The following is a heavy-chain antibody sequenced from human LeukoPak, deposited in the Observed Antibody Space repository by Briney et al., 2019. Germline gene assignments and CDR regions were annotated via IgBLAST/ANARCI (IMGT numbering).Heavy chain of an antibody. V-gene: IGHV3-30-3*01. Sequence: PGGSLRLSCAASGFTFSSYAMHWVRQAPGKGLEWVAVISYDGSNKYYADSVKGRFTISRDNSKNTLYLQMNSLRAEDTAVYYCASVMTTSDFDYWGQGTLVTVSS. CDR1: GFTFSSYA. D-gene: IGHD4-17*01. CDR2: ISYDGSNK. CDR3: ASVMTTSDFDY. J-gene: IGHJ4*02.